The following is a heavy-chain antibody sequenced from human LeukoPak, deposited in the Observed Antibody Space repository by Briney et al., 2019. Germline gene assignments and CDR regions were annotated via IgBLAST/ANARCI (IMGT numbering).Heavy chain of an antibody. CDR2: IKSKTDGGTT. D-gene: IGHD1-26*01. CDR1: GITFSNAW. CDR3: TTDYGGTYYRPFDY. J-gene: IGHJ4*02. Sequence: GGSLRLSCAASGITFSNAWMSCVRQAPGKGLEWVGRIKSKTDGGTTDYAAPVKGRFTISRDDSKNTLYLQMNSLKTEDTAVYYCTTDYGGTYYRPFDYWGQGTLVTVSS. V-gene: IGHV3-15*01.